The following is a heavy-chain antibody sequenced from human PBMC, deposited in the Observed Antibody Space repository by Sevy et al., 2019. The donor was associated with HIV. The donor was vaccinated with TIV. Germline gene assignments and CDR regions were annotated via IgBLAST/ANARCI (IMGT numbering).Heavy chain of an antibody. V-gene: IGHV3-48*01. CDR1: GLTFSVYS. D-gene: IGHD6-19*01. CDR2: ISRTSRTI. CDR3: ARAYSGGWPQGAWTDY. J-gene: IGHJ4*02. Sequence: GGSLRLSCAASGLTFSVYSMNWVRQAPGRGLEWVSYISRTSRTIYYADSVLGRFTISRDNAKNSLYLQMNSLSPEDTAMYYCARAYSGGWPQGAWTDYWGQGTLVTVSS.